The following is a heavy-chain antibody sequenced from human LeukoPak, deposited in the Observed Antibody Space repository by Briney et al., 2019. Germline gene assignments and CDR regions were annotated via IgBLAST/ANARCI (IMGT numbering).Heavy chain of an antibody. Sequence: SETLSLTCTVSGGSISSHYWSWIRQPPGKGLEWIGYIYYSGSTNYNPSLKSRVTISVDTSKNQFSLKLSSVTAADTAVYYCARVFSDYGYFDYWGQGTLVTVSS. CDR3: ARVFSDYGYFDY. CDR1: GGSISSHY. J-gene: IGHJ4*02. D-gene: IGHD4-17*01. CDR2: IYYSGST. V-gene: IGHV4-59*11.